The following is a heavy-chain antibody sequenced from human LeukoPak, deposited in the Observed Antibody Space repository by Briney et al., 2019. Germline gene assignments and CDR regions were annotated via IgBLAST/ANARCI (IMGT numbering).Heavy chain of an antibody. J-gene: IGHJ4*02. CDR2: IGIRGDT. V-gene: IGHV3-13*01. CDR3: ARGGIQVSGIDEFDY. D-gene: IGHD6-19*01. Sequence: GGSLRLSCAAPGFTFIDYDMHWVRQVLGKGLEWVSAIGIRGDTHYSGSVKGRFTISRENAESSLYLQMNSLRAEDTAVYYCARGGIQVSGIDEFDYWGQGTLVTVSS. CDR1: GFTFIDYD.